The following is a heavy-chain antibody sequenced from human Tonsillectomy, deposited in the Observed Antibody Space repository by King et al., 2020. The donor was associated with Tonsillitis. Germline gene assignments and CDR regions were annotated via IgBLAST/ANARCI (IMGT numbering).Heavy chain of an antibody. V-gene: IGHV1-69*01. CDR3: ARGYCSSTSCSYFDS. CDR2: SIPIFDTA. D-gene: IGHD2-2*01. CDR1: GGTFSSYA. Sequence: VQLVESGAEVKKPGSSVKVSCKASGGTFSSYAISWVRQAPGQGLEWMGGSIPIFDTANYAQNFQGRVTITADESTTTAYMELSSLRSEDTAVYYCARGYCSSTSCSYFDSWGQGTLVTVSS. J-gene: IGHJ4*02.